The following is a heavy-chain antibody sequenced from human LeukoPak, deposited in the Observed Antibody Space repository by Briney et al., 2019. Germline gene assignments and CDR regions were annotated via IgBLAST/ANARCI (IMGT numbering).Heavy chain of an antibody. Sequence: GGSLRLSCAASGFTFSTYTIHWVRQAPGKGLEWVAVISYDGSNKYYADSVKGRFTLSRDNSKNTLYLQMNSLRAEDTAVYYCAKDKGYCSGGSCEYFDYWGQGTLVTVSS. D-gene: IGHD2-15*01. J-gene: IGHJ4*02. CDR1: GFTFSTYT. CDR2: ISYDGSNK. V-gene: IGHV3-30*04. CDR3: AKDKGYCSGGSCEYFDY.